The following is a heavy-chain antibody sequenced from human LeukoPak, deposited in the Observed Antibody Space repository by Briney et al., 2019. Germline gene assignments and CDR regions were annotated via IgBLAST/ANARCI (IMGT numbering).Heavy chain of an antibody. CDR2: INSDGSWT. J-gene: IGHJ4*02. D-gene: IGHD2/OR15-2a*01. V-gene: IGHV3-74*01. CDR3: VSFYETY. CDR1: GSYW. Sequence: GGSLRLSCAAPGSYWMHWVRQAPGKGLVWVSHINSDGSWTSYADYVKGRFTISKDNAENTVYLQMNNLRAEDTAVYYCVSFYETYWGRGTLVTVSS.